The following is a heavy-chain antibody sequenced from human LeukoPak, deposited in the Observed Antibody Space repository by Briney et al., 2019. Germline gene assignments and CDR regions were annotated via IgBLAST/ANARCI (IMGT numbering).Heavy chain of an antibody. V-gene: IGHV1-18*01. CDR3: ARVFGYYYFYMDV. CDR1: GYTFTSYG. D-gene: IGHD3/OR15-3a*01. J-gene: IGHJ6*03. Sequence: GASVKVSCKASGYTFTSYGISWVRLAPGQGLEWMGWISPENGDTNYAQTFQDRVTMTTDTSTNTAYMELRSLTSDDTAVYFCARVFGYYYFYMDVWGEGTTVIISS. CDR2: ISPENGDT.